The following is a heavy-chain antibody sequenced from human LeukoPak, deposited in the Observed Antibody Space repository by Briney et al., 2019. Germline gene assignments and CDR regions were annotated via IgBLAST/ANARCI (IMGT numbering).Heavy chain of an antibody. CDR2: ISSSSSYI. Sequence: GGSLRLSCAASGFTFSSYSMNWVRQAPGKGLEGVSSISSSSSYIYYADSVKGRFTISRDNAKNSLYLQMNSLRAEDTAVYYCARRLYCSSTSCSYYFDYWGQGTLVTVSS. CDR3: ARRLYCSSTSCSYYFDY. D-gene: IGHD2-2*01. V-gene: IGHV3-21*01. CDR1: GFTFSSYS. J-gene: IGHJ4*02.